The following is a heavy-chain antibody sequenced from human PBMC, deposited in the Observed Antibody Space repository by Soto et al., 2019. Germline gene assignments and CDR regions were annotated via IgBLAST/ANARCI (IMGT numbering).Heavy chain of an antibody. CDR1: GDSISNNHW. V-gene: IGHV4-4*02. CDR2: IGPSGST. D-gene: IGHD2-2*01. CDR3: ARDDGPCSITNGCPFAY. Sequence: QVQLQESGPGLVKPSGTLSLTCAVSGDSISNNHWWSWVRQPPGKGQEWIGEIGPSGSTNYNPPPKRRVTTPIDYCQNQFDLRLSPVTAADTAVSSCARDDGPCSITNGCPFAYCGQALLVTVSA. J-gene: IGHJ4*02.